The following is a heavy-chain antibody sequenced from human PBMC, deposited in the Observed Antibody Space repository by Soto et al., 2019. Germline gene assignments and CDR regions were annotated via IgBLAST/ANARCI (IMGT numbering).Heavy chain of an antibody. CDR1: GFTFSNAW. Sequence: GGSLRLSCAASGFTFSNAWMNWVRQTPGKGLEWVGRIKSKTDGGTTDYAAPVKGRFTISRDDSKNTLYLQMNSLKTEDTAVYYCTTIIHYDILTGYPRFDYWGQGTLVTVSS. D-gene: IGHD3-9*01. V-gene: IGHV3-15*07. CDR2: IKSKTDGGTT. CDR3: TTIIHYDILTGYPRFDY. J-gene: IGHJ4*02.